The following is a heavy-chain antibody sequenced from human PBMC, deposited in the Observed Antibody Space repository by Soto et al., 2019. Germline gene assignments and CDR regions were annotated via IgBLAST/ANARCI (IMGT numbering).Heavy chain of an antibody. CDR3: ARRSGYYYGMDV. CDR1: GGSFSGYY. V-gene: IGHV4-34*01. CDR2: INHSGST. J-gene: IGHJ6*02. D-gene: IGHD3-10*01. Sequence: QVQLQQWGAGLLKPSETLSLTCAVYGGSFSGYYWSWIRQPPGKGLEWIGEINHSGSTNYNPSPKSRVTISVDTSKNQFSLKLSSVTAADTAVYYCARRSGYYYGMDVWGQGTTVTVSS.